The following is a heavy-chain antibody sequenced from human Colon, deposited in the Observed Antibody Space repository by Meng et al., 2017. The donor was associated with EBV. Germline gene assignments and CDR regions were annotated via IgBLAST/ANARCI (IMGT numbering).Heavy chain of an antibody. J-gene: IGHJ5*02. Sequence: QVQLVASGGGVVQPGWSLRLSCAACGLTFSTYTMHWVRQAPGEGLEWVAVISFDGNNQHYTDSVKGRFTISRDNSKNTVYLQMNSLRPEDTAVYYCARDRDLPLNLQFWSQKYFDPWGQGTLVTVSS. CDR1: GLTFSTYT. CDR2: ISFDGNNQ. CDR3: ARDRDLPLNLQFWSQKYFDP. V-gene: IGHV3-30-3*01. D-gene: IGHD5-18*01.